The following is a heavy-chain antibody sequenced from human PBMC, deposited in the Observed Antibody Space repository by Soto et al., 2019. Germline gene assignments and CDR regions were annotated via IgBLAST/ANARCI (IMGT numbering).Heavy chain of an antibody. Sequence: ASVKVSCKASGYTFTSYGISWVRQAPGQGLEWMGWISAYNGNTNYAQKLQGRVTMTTDTSTSTAYMELGSLRSDDTAVYYCARDYFNSYYGSGSYYTDDAFDIWGQGTMVTVSS. D-gene: IGHD3-10*01. J-gene: IGHJ3*02. CDR1: GYTFTSYG. V-gene: IGHV1-18*01. CDR2: ISAYNGNT. CDR3: ARDYFNSYYGSGSYYTDDAFDI.